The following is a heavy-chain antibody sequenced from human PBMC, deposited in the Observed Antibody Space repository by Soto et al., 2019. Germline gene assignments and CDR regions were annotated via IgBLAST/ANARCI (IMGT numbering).Heavy chain of an antibody. CDR1: GFPFSSYV. CDR2: ISGSGGST. J-gene: IGHJ6*02. Sequence: PGGSLRLSCVASGFPFSSYVMSWVRQAPGKGLEWVSAISGSGGSTYYADSVRGRFTISRDNSKNTLYLQMNSLRAEDTAVYYCAKDLRSSSRAFGMDVWGQGTTVTVSS. D-gene: IGHD6-6*01. V-gene: IGHV3-23*01. CDR3: AKDLRSSSRAFGMDV.